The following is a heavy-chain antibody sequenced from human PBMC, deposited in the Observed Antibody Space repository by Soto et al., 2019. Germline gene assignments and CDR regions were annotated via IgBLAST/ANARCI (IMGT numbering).Heavy chain of an antibody. CDR3: ARELYPNWFDP. Sequence: SSENPSPTPAVSCGSLSRGGYSLSWVRQPPGKGLEWIGYIYHSGSTYYNPSLKSRVTISVDRSKNQFSLKLSSVTAADTAVYYCARELYPNWFDPWGQGTLVTVSS. CDR2: IYHSGST. J-gene: IGHJ5*02. CDR1: CGSLSRGGYS. V-gene: IGHV4-30-2*01. D-gene: IGHD3-16*02.